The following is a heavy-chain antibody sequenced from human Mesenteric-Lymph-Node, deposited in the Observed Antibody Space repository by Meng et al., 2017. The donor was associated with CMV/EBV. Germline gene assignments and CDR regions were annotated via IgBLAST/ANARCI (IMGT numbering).Heavy chain of an antibody. V-gene: IGHV1-2*02. Sequence: ASVKVSCKASGYTFTNYGISWVRQAPGQGLEWLGWINPNSGDTNYTQKFQDRVTMTRDTSISAAYMELRRLRSDDTAVFFCARSPGISGTTALMDVWGRGTTVTVSS. CDR2: INPNSGDT. CDR1: GYTFTNYG. CDR3: ARSPGISGTTALMDV. J-gene: IGHJ6*02. D-gene: IGHD1-20*01.